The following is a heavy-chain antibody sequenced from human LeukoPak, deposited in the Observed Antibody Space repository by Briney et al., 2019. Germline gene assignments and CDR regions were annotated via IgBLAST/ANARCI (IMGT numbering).Heavy chain of an antibody. CDR2: ISSTGITT. CDR3: ARANPTTPIYYFDF. J-gene: IGHJ4*02. D-gene: IGHD4-17*01. Sequence: PGGSLRLSCGASGFTFSSYSMNWVRQAPGKGLEWVSYISSTGITTYYVDSVRGRLAISRDNDRNSLFLEMNTLRAEDTAVYYCARANPTTPIYYFDFWGRGTLVTVSS. V-gene: IGHV3-48*01. CDR1: GFTFSSYS.